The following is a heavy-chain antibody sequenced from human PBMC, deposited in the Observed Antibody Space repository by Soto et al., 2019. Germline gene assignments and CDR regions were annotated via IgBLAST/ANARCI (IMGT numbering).Heavy chain of an antibody. CDR3: ARDGGEYSSGWYNWFDP. D-gene: IGHD6-19*01. J-gene: IGHJ5*02. V-gene: IGHV1-69*12. Sequence: QVQLVQSGAEVKKPGSSVKVSCKASGGTFSSYAISWVRQAPGQGLEWMGGIIPIFGTANYAQKFQGRVTITADESTSTAYMELSSLRSEHTAVYYRARDGGEYSSGWYNWFDPWGQGTLVTVSS. CDR2: IIPIFGTA. CDR1: GGTFSSYA.